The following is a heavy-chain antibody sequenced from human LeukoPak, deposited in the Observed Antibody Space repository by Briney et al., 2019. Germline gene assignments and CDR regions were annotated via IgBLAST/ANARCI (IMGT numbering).Heavy chain of an antibody. D-gene: IGHD3/OR15-3a*01. CDR1: GGSVSSGSYY. Sequence: SETLSLTCTVSGGSVSSGSYYWSWIRQPPGKGLEWIGDIYYSGSTNYNPSLKSRVTISVDTSKNQFSLKLSSVTAADTAIYYCARLEKVDFMTYHYFPFWGRGTLVTVSS. CDR2: IYYSGST. CDR3: ARLEKVDFMTYHYFPF. J-gene: IGHJ2*01. V-gene: IGHV4-61*01.